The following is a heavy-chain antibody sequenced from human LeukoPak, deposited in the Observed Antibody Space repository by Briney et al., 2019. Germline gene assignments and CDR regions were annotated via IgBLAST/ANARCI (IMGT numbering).Heavy chain of an antibody. D-gene: IGHD3-10*01. Sequence: SETLSLTCAVYGGSFSGYYWSWIRQPPGKGLEWIGCIYYSGDTYYNPSLKSRVTISVDTSKNQFSLRLSSVTAADTAVYYCARQVYGSGSYSKTYDYWGQGTLVTVSP. CDR3: ARQVYGSGSYSKTYDY. V-gene: IGHV4-34*01. CDR1: GGSFSGYY. J-gene: IGHJ4*02. CDR2: IYYSGDT.